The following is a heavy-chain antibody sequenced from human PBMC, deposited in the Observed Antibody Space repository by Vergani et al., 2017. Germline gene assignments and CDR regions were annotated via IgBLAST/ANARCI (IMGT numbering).Heavy chain of an antibody. J-gene: IGHJ4*02. CDR3: ARGRQGSVAGYFDY. CDR2: IYHSGST. V-gene: IGHV4-38-2*02. CDR1: GYSISSGYY. D-gene: IGHD3-10*01. Sequence: QVQLQESGPGLVKPSETLSLTCTVSGYSISSGYYWGWIRQPPGTGLEWIGSIYHSGSTYYNPSLKSRVTISVDTSKNQFSLKLSSVTAADTAVYYCARGRQGSVAGYFDYWGQGTLVTVSS.